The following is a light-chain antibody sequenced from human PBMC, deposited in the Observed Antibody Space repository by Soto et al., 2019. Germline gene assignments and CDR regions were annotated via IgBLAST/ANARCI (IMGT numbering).Light chain of an antibody. CDR2: AAS. J-gene: IGKJ2*01. V-gene: IGKV1-39*01. Sequence: DIQMIQSPSSLSASVGDRVTITCRASQSISSYLNWYQQKPGKAPKLLIHAASTLQSGVPSRFSGSGSGTDFTHTISRLQPEDFAIYYCQQSYSTLMYTFCQGTKLDIK. CDR3: QQSYSTLMYT. CDR1: QSISSY.